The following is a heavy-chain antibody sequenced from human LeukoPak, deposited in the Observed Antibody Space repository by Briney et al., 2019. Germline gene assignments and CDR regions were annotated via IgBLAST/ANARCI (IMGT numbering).Heavy chain of an antibody. D-gene: IGHD3-10*01. CDR2: ISRSSDI. J-gene: IGHJ3*02. CDR3: ARDVYNKGAFDI. V-gene: IGHV3-21*01. Sequence: GGSLRLSCAASGFTFSSYSMSWVRQAPGKGLEWVSCISRSSDIYYADSVKGRFTISRDNAKNSLYLQMNSLSAEDTAVYSCARDVYNKGAFDIWGQGTMVTVSS. CDR1: GFTFSSYS.